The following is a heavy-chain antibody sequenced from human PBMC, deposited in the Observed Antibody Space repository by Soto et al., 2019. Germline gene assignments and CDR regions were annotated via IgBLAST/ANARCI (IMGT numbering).Heavy chain of an antibody. CDR2: IYYSGSP. CDR3: AGGVRFLEWLLN. CDR1: GVSINSAGYC. Sequence: QVQLQESGSGLVKPSQTLSLTCTVSGVSINSAGYCWSWIRQPPGKGLEWIGCIYYSGSPYYNPSLKSRVTISMDGSSNQFSLKLNSVTAADTAVYFCAGGVRFLEWLLNLGQGALVTVSS. D-gene: IGHD3-3*01. V-gene: IGHV4-30-2*01. J-gene: IGHJ4*02.